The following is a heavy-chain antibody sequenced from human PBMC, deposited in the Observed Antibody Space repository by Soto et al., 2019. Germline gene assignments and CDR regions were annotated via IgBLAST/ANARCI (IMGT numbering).Heavy chain of an antibody. V-gene: IGHV3-48*01. CDR3: AKDRSTYYLVPPFDP. CDR2: ISSSSSTI. Sequence: GGSLRLSWAVSGFTISSYSMNRVRQAPGRGLEWVSYISSSSSTIYYADSVKGRFTISRDNSKNTLYLQMNSLRAEDTAVYYCAKDRSTYYLVPPFDPWGQGTLVTVSS. J-gene: IGHJ5*02. D-gene: IGHD3-10*01. CDR1: GFTISSYS.